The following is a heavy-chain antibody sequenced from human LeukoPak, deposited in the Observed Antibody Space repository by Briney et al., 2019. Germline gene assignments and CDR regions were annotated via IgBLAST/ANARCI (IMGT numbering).Heavy chain of an antibody. CDR1: GFTFSSYA. CDR3: AKDSITGTTGFDY. CDR2: ISGSGGST. Sequence: TGGSLRLSCAASGFTFSSYAMSWVRQAPGKGLEWVSAISGSGGSTYYADSVKGRFTISRDNSKNMLYLQMNSLRAEDTAVYYCAKDSITGTTGFDYWGQGTLVTVSS. V-gene: IGHV3-23*01. D-gene: IGHD1-20*01. J-gene: IGHJ4*02.